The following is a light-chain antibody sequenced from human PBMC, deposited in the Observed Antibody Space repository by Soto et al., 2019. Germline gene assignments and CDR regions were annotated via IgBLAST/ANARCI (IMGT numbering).Light chain of an antibody. Sequence: DIHLTQSPPTLSASVGERVTITCRASQSIRYYLAWYQQMPGKAPKLLIYGASSLQSGVPSRFSGSGSGTEFTLTISSLQPDDFATYFCQHHNSYSQTFGQGTKV. CDR2: GAS. CDR1: QSIRYY. J-gene: IGKJ1*01. V-gene: IGKV1-5*01. CDR3: QHHNSYSQT.